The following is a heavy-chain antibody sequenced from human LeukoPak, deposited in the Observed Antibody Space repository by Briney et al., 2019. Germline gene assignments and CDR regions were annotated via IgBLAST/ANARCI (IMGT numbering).Heavy chain of an antibody. J-gene: IGHJ4*02. V-gene: IGHV1-46*01. CDR1: GYTFTSYY. D-gene: IGHD3-3*01. CDR3: ARGGYYDFWSGYYNPSGFKFDY. Sequence: ASVKVSCKASGYTFTSYYMHWVRQAPGQGLEWMGIINPSGGSTSYAQKFQGRVTMTRDMSTSTVYMELSSLRSEDTAVYYCARGGYYDFWSGYYNPSGFKFDYWGQGTLVTVSS. CDR2: INPSGGST.